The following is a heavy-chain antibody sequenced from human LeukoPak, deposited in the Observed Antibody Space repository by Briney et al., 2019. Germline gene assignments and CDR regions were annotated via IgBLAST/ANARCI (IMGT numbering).Heavy chain of an antibody. V-gene: IGHV3-64D*06. D-gene: IGHD3-9*01. J-gene: IGHJ4*02. Sequence: GGSLRLSCSTSGFTFSNHFMHWVRQAPGKGLEYVSSIGPNGASTLYADSVKGRFTISRDNSKNALYLQLTSLRLEDTALYYCVKDLTGTWSFDYWGQGTLVTVSS. CDR1: GFTFSNHF. CDR2: IGPNGAST. CDR3: VKDLTGTWSFDY.